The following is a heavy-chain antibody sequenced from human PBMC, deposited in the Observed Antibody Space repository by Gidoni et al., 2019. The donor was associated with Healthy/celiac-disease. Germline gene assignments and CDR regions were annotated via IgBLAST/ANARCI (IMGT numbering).Heavy chain of an antibody. CDR3: ARLSGSYPGY. V-gene: IGHV4-61*01. J-gene: IGHJ4*02. CDR1: GGSVSSGSYY. CDR2: IYYSGST. Sequence: QVQLQESGPGLVKPSETLSLTCTVPGGSVSSGSYYWSWIRQPPGKGLEWIGYIYYSGSTNYNPSLKSRVTISVDTSKNQFSLKLSSVTAADTAVYYCARLSGSYPGYWGQGTLVTVSS. D-gene: IGHD1-26*01.